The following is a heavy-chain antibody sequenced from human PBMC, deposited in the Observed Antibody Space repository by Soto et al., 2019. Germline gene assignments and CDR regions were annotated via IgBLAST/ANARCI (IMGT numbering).Heavy chain of an antibody. CDR2: IYYSGTT. CDR3: ARGGTMVRGVRNNWFDP. Sequence: TLSLTCSVSGASISSGGYYWNWIRQHPGKGLEWIGYIYYSGTTYYNPSLKSRVTISVDTSKNQFSLKLSSVTAADTAVYYCARGGTMVRGVRNNWFDPWGQGTLVTVS. V-gene: IGHV4-31*03. CDR1: GASISSGGYY. J-gene: IGHJ5*02. D-gene: IGHD3-10*01.